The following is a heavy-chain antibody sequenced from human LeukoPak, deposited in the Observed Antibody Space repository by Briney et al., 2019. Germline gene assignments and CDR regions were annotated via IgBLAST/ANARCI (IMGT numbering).Heavy chain of an antibody. CDR2: INPNSGGT. CDR1: GYTFTGYY. V-gene: IGHV1-2*02. J-gene: IGHJ4*02. Sequence: ASVKVSCKASGYTFTGYYMHCVRQAPGQGLEWMGWINPNSGGTNYAQKFQGRVTMTRDTSISTAYMELSRLRSDDTAVYYCARTGDYASFFDYWGQGTLVTVSS. CDR3: ARTGDYASFFDY. D-gene: IGHD4-17*01.